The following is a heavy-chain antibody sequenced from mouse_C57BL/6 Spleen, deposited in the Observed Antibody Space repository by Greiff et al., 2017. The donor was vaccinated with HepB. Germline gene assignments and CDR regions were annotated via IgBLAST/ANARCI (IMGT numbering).Heavy chain of an antibody. V-gene: IGHV3-1*01. D-gene: IGHD1-1*01. CDR1: GYSITSGYD. Sequence: EVQGVESGPGMVKPSQSLSLTCTVTGYSITSGYDWHWIRHFPGNKLEWMGYISYSGSTNYNPSLKSRISITHDTSKNHFFLKLNSVTTEDTATYYCARDYYYGSSPHWYFDVWGTGTTVTVSS. J-gene: IGHJ1*03. CDR3: ARDYYYGSSPHWYFDV. CDR2: ISYSGST.